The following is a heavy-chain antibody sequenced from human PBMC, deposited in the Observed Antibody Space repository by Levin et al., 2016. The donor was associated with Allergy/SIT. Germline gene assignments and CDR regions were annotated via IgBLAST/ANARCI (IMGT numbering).Heavy chain of an antibody. Sequence: GESLKISCAASGFTFSSYAMSWVRQAPGKGLEWVSAISGSGGSTYYADSVKGRFTISRDNSKNTLYLQMNSLRAEDTAVYYCAKDLEVTHDIVVVVAYDYWGQGTLVTVSS. J-gene: IGHJ4*02. D-gene: IGHD2-15*01. CDR1: GFTFSSYA. CDR3: AKDLEVTHDIVVVVAYDY. V-gene: IGHV3-23*01. CDR2: ISGSGGST.